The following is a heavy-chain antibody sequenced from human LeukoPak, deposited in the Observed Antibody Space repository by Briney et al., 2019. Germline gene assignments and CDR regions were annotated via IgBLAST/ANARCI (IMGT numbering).Heavy chain of an antibody. Sequence: SGGSLRLSCAASGFTISSYGMSWVRQAPGKGLEWVSAISGSGGSTYYADSVKGRFTISRDNSKNTLYLQMDSLRAEDTAVYYCARDRVLSGSYLYYFDYWGQGTLVTVSS. V-gene: IGHV3-23*01. CDR1: GFTISSYG. J-gene: IGHJ4*02. CDR2: ISGSGGST. CDR3: ARDRVLSGSYLYYFDY. D-gene: IGHD3-10*01.